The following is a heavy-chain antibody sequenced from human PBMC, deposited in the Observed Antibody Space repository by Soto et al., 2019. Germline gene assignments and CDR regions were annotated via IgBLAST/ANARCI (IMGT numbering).Heavy chain of an antibody. D-gene: IGHD3-22*01. CDR3: AKDGTMIVVVTPDY. CDR1: GFTFSSYS. J-gene: IGHJ4*02. CDR2: ISGSGGST. Sequence: GSLKLSCAGSGFTFSSYSMIWVLQAPGKGLEWVSAISGSGGSTYYADSVKGRFTISRDNSKNTLYLQMNSLRAEDTAVYYCAKDGTMIVVVTPDYWGQGTMVTVSS. V-gene: IGHV3-23*01.